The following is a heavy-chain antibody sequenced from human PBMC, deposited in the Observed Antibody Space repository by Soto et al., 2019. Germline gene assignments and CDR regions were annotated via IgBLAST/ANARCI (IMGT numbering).Heavy chain of an antibody. D-gene: IGHD5-18*01. J-gene: IGHJ6*02. CDR1: GGTFSSYA. CDR2: IIPIFGTA. Sequence: QVQLVQSGAEVKKPGSSVKVSCKASGGTFSSYAISWVRQAPGQGLEWMGGIIPIFGTANYAQKFQGRVTITADESTSTAYMELSSLRSEDTAVYYCARGGGYSYGYHYYYYGMDVWGQGTTVTVSS. V-gene: IGHV1-69*01. CDR3: ARGGGYSYGYHYYYYGMDV.